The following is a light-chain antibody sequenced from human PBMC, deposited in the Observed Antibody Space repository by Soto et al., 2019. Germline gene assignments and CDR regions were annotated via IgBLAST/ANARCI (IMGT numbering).Light chain of an antibody. V-gene: IGLV4-69*01. CDR3: RTWGKGIRL. CDR1: SGHSIYA. Sequence: QLVLTQSPSTSASLRASVKLTCTLSSGHSIYAITWHQQQPEKGPRYLMTLNSDGSHSKSDGIPDRFSGPSSGAERYLTISSLQYEDEADYYCRTWGKGIRLFGVGTKVTLL. J-gene: IGLJ2*01. CDR2: LNSDGSH.